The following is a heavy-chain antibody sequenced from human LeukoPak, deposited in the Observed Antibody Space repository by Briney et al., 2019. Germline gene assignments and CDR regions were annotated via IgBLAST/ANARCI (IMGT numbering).Heavy chain of an antibody. CDR3: AREMRAMGPSDFDY. V-gene: IGHV3-21*01. D-gene: IGHD5-18*01. J-gene: IGHJ4*02. Sequence: GGSLRLSCAASGFTFSSYSMNWVRQAPGKGLEWVSSISSSSSYIYYADSVKGRFTISRDNAKNSLYLQMNSLRAEDTAVYYCAREMRAMGPSDFDYWGQGTLVTVSS. CDR2: ISSSSSYI. CDR1: GFTFSSYS.